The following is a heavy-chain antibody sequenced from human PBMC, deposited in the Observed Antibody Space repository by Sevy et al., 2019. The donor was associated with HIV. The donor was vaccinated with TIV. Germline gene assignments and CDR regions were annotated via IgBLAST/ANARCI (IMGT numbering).Heavy chain of an antibody. CDR3: ARLAYGDYAGMFDY. V-gene: IGHV4-39*01. CDR1: GGSISSSSYY. CDR2: IYYSGRT. Sequence: SETLSLTCTVSGGSISSSSYYWGWIRQPPGKGMEWIGGIYYSGRTFYNPSLRSRDTRSVDMSKNQFTLKVSSVTAADTAVYYCARLAYGDYAGMFDYWGQGTLVTVSS. J-gene: IGHJ4*02. D-gene: IGHD4-17*01.